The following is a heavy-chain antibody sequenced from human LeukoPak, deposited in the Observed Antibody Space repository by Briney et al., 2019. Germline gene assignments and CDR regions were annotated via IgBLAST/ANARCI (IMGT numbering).Heavy chain of an antibody. D-gene: IGHD2-21*02. V-gene: IGHV4-59*08. CDR3: ARGVVTGAFDI. CDR1: GGSISSYY. J-gene: IGHJ3*02. CDR2: IYYGGST. Sequence: SETLSLTCTVSGGSISSYYWSWIRQPPGQGLEWIGYIYYGGSTNYNPSLKSRVTISVDTSKNQFSLKLSSVTAADTAVYYCARGVVTGAFDIWGQGTMVTVSS.